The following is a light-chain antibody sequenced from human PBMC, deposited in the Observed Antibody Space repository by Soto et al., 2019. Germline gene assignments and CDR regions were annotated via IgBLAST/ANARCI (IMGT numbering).Light chain of an antibody. V-gene: IGKV3-11*01. CDR3: QQRSNWPLT. CDR1: QSVSSY. CDR2: DAS. J-gene: IGKJ4*01. Sequence: EIGLTQSQATLSLSLGERATLSCRASQSVSSYVAWYQSKPGQAPRLLMYDASNRVIGIPARFSGSGSGTDFTLTISSLEPEDFAVYYCQQRSNWPLTFGGGTTVEI.